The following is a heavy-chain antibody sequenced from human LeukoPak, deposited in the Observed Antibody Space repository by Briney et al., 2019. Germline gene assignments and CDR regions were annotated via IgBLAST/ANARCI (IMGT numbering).Heavy chain of an antibody. CDR2: INPSGGST. D-gene: IGHD3-22*01. Sequence: ASVKVSCKASGYTFTSYYMHWVRQAPGQGLEWMGIINPSGGSTSYAQKFQGRVTMTRDTATSAVYMELSSLRSEDTAVYYCARAEYYYYYDNSGYFDYWGQGALVTVSS. J-gene: IGHJ4*02. CDR1: GYTFTSYY. CDR3: ARAEYYYYYDNSGYFDY. V-gene: IGHV1-46*01.